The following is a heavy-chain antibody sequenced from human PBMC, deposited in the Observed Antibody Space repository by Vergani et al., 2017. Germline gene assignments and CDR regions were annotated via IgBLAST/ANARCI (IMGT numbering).Heavy chain of an antibody. CDR3: AKYLRDSTDGLPDS. J-gene: IGHJ4*02. V-gene: IGHV3-23*01. CDR1: GFTFSSHA. D-gene: IGHD2-21*02. Sequence: EVQLLQSEGAVVQPGGSLRLSCVASGFTFSSHAMSLVRQGHGQGLEWVSSIKNTGDSTHYADSVKGRFPISRDNSKDILYLQMDSLRSEDTALYYCAKYLRDSTDGLPDSWGPGTLVIVSS. CDR2: IKNTGDST.